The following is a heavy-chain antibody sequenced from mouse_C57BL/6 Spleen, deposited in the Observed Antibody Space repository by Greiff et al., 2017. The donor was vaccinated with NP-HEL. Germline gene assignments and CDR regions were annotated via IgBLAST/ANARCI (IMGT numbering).Heavy chain of an antibody. CDR2: IYPGGGYT. CDR3: ARDGYDDSYYFDY. D-gene: IGHD2-2*01. J-gene: IGHJ2*01. Sequence: QVQLQQSGAELVRPGTSVKMSCKASGYTFTNYWIGWAKQRPGHGLEWIGDIYPGGGYTNYNEKFKGKATLTADKSSSTAYMQFSSPTSEDSAIYYCARDGYDDSYYFDYWGQGTTLTVSS. V-gene: IGHV1-63*01. CDR1: GYTFTNYW.